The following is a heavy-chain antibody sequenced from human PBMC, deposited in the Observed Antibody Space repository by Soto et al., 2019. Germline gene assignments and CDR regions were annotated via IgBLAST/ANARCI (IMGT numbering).Heavy chain of an antibody. D-gene: IGHD3-22*01. CDR2: IYYSGST. Sequence: SETLSLTCTVSGGSISSGDYYWSWIRQPPGKGLEWIGYIYYSGSTYYNPSLKSRVTISVDTSKNQFSLKLSSVTAADTAVYYCARDGSYDSSGYYWEYWGQGTLVTVSS. CDR3: ARDGSYDSSGYYWEY. V-gene: IGHV4-30-4*01. J-gene: IGHJ4*02. CDR1: GGSISSGDYY.